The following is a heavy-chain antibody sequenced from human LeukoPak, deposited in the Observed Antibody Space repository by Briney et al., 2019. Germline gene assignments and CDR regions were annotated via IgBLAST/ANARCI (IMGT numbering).Heavy chain of an antibody. CDR1: GYTFTGYY. J-gene: IGHJ6*03. D-gene: IGHD2-8*01. V-gene: IGHV1-2*02. CDR2: INPNSGGT. CDR3: ARTMGPDYYYYYMDV. Sequence: ASVKVSCKASGYTFTGYYMHWVRQAPGQGLEWMGWINPNSGGTNYAQKFQGRVTMTTDTSTSTAYMELRSLRSDDTAVYYCARTMGPDYYYYYMDVWGKGTTVTVSS.